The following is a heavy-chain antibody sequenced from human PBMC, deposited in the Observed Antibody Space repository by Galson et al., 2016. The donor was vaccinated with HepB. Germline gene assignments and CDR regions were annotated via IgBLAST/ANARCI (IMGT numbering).Heavy chain of an antibody. CDR1: GYTFTSYY. V-gene: IGHV1-46*01. CDR3: AKERESRLTMVRGVLDPFDI. D-gene: IGHD3-10*01. Sequence: SVKVSCKASGYTFTSYYMHWVRQAPGQGLEWMGIINPSGGSTSYAQKFQGRVTMTRDTSTSTVYMELSSLRSEDTAIYYCAKERESRLTMVRGVLDPFDIWGQGTLVTVSS. CDR2: INPSGGST. J-gene: IGHJ3*02.